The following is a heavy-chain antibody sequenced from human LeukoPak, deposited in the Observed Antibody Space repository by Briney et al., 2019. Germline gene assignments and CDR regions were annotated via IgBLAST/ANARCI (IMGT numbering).Heavy chain of an antibody. CDR1: GVTFSSYA. CDR2: ISGSGGST. CDR3: AKTEFGEPFDY. Sequence: GGSLRLSCAASGVTFSSYAMSWVRQAPGRGLEWVSAISGSGGSTYYADSVKGRFTISRDNSKNTLFLQMNSLRAEDTAVYFCAKTEFGEPFDYWGQGSLVTVSS. D-gene: IGHD3-16*01. V-gene: IGHV3-23*01. J-gene: IGHJ4*02.